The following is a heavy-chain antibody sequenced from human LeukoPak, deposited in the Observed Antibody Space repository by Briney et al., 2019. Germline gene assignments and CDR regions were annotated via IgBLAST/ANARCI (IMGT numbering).Heavy chain of an antibody. CDR3: ARDRTVTTVYYYYYYYMDV. V-gene: IGHV1-2*02. J-gene: IGHJ6*03. CDR1: VYTFTGYY. D-gene: IGHD4-17*01. CDR2: INPNSGGT. Sequence: ASVKVSCKPSVYTFTGYYMHWVRQAPGQGLEWMGWINPNSGGTNYAQKFQGRVTMTRDTSISTAYMELSRLRSDDTAVYYCARDRTVTTVYYYYYYYMDVWGKGTTVTVSS.